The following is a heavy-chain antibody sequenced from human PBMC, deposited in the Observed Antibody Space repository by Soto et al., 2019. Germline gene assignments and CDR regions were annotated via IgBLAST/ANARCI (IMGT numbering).Heavy chain of an antibody. D-gene: IGHD3-16*01. J-gene: IGHJ6*02. V-gene: IGHV4-30-4*01. CDR1: GDSISSGNKY. CDR3: ARVPSPFDYYYAMDV. CDR2: IFSRGTT. Sequence: QVQLRESGPGLVMPSQTLSLTCTVSGDSISSGNKYWSWIRQPPGKGMEWIGYIFSRGTTYYNTSLKSRLTMALNASQNQFSLKLNSLTDADTAGYFCARVPSPFDYYYAMDVWGQGTTVTVSS.